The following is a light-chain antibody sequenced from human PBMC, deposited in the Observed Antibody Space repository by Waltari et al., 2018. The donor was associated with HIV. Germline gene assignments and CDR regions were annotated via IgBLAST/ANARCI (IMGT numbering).Light chain of an antibody. V-gene: IGLV1-44*01. CDR1: SSNIGSNT. Sequence: QSVLTQPPSASGTPGQRVTISCSGSSSNIGSNTVNWYQQLPGTAPKLLIYSNKQRPSGVPDRFSGSESGTSASLAISGLQSEDEADYYCAAWDDSLNGLWVFGGGTKLTVL. CDR3: AAWDDSLNGLWV. CDR2: SNK. J-gene: IGLJ3*02.